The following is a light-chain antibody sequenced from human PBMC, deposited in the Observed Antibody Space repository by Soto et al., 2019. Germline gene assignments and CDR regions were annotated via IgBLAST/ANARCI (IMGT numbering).Light chain of an antibody. V-gene: IGKV3-15*01. CDR3: QQYNNWWWT. CDR2: GAS. J-gene: IGKJ1*01. CDR1: QSVSSN. Sequence: EIVMTQSPATLSVSPGERATLSCRASQSVSSNLAWYQQKPGRAPRLLIYGASTRATGIPARFSGSGSGTEFTLTISSLQSEDFAVYYCQQYNNWWWTFGQGTKVEIK.